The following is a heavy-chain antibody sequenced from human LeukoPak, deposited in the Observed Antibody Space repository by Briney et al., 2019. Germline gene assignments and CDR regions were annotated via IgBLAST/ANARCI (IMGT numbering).Heavy chain of an antibody. CDR1: GGSISSYY. CDR2: IYYSGST. D-gene: IGHD6-19*01. Sequence: SETLSLTCTVSGGSISSYYWSCIRQPPGKGLEWIGYIYYSGSTNYNPSLKSRVTISVDRSKNQFSLKLSSVTAADTAVYYCARDPTYHGYSSGWYFDYWGQGTLVTVSS. V-gene: IGHV4-59*12. J-gene: IGHJ4*02. CDR3: ARDPTYHGYSSGWYFDY.